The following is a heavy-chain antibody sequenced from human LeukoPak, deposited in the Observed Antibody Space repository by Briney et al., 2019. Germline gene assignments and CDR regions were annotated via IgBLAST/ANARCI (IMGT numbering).Heavy chain of an antibody. D-gene: IGHD6-6*01. V-gene: IGHV3-48*03. CDR3: ARESYSSSSGADY. CDR1: GFTFSSYE. J-gene: IGHJ4*02. CDR2: ISSSGSTI. Sequence: PGGSLRLSCAASGFTFSSYEMNWVRQAPGKGLEWASYISSSGSTIYYADSVKGRFTISRDNAKNSLYLQMNSLRAEDTAVYYCARESYSSSSGADYWGQGTLVTVSS.